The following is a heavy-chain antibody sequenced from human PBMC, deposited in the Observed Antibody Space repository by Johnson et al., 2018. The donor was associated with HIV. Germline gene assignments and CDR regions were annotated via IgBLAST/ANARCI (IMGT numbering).Heavy chain of an antibody. J-gene: IGHJ3*02. CDR3: ARVVVITYHDAFDI. Sequence: QVQLVESGGGVVQTGGSLRLSCAASGFTFSSYGMHWVRQAPGKGLEWVSVIYSGGSTYYSASVKGRFTISRDNSKNTLYLQMNSLRAEDTAVYYCARVVVITYHDAFDIWGQGTMVTVSS. CDR2: IYSGGST. D-gene: IGHD3-22*01. V-gene: IGHV3-NL1*01. CDR1: GFTFSSYG.